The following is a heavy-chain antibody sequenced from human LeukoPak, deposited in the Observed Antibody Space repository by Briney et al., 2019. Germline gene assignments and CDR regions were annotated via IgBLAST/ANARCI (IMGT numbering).Heavy chain of an antibody. V-gene: IGHV4-59*01. J-gene: IGHJ3*02. D-gene: IGHD5-18*01. CDR1: GGSISSYY. Sequence: PSETLSLTCTVSGGSISSYYWSWIRQPPGKGLEWIGYIYYSGSTNYNPSLKSRVTISVDTSKNQFSLKLSSVTAADTAVYYCARDKGGYSYGQHYAFDIWGQGTMVTVSS. CDR2: IYYSGST. CDR3: ARDKGGYSYGQHYAFDI.